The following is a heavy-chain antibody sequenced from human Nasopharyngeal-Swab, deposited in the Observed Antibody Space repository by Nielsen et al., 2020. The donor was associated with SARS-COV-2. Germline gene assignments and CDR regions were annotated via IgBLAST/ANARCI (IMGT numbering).Heavy chain of an antibody. CDR1: GFTFDDYA. Sequence: SLKIPCAAPGFTFDDYAMHWVRQAPGKGLEWVSGISWNSGSIGYADSVKGRFTISRDNAKNSLYLQMNSLSAEDTALYYCAALLNYGDYGPDYWGQGTLVTVSS. D-gene: IGHD4-17*01. CDR3: AALLNYGDYGPDY. CDR2: ISWNSGSI. J-gene: IGHJ4*02. V-gene: IGHV3-9*01.